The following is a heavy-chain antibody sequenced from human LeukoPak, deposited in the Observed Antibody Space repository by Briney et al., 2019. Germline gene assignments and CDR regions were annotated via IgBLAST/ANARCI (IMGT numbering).Heavy chain of an antibody. D-gene: IGHD5-18*01. J-gene: IGHJ4*02. CDR3: ARGLEDTAMVTEGALALGY. CDR2: ISYDGSNK. Sequence: PGGSLRLSCAASGFTFSSYAMHWVRQAPGKGLEWVAVISYDGSNKYYADSVKGRFTISRDNSKNTLYLQMNSLRAGDTAVYYCARGLEDTAMVTEGALALGYWGQGTLVTVSS. CDR1: GFTFSSYA. V-gene: IGHV3-30-3*01.